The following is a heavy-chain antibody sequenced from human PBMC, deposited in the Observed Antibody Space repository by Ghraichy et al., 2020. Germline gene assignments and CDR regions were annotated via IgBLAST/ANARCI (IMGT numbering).Heavy chain of an antibody. CDR3: AKDWWAAAWSEEMDV. V-gene: IGHV3-30*18. CDR1: GFTFSSYG. CDR2: ISYDGSNK. J-gene: IGHJ6*04. Sequence: GGSLRLSCAASGFTFSSYGMHWVRQAPGKGLEWVAVISYDGSNKYYADSVKGRFTISRDNSKNTLYLQMNSLRAEDTAVYYCAKDWWAAAWSEEMDVWGKGTTVTVSS. D-gene: IGHD6-13*01.